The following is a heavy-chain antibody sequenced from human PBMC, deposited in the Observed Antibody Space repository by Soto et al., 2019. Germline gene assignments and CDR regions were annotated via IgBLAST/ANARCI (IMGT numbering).Heavy chain of an antibody. CDR2: IYPGDSDT. V-gene: IGHV5-51*01. CDR1: GYSFTSYW. J-gene: IGHJ6*02. D-gene: IGHD6-13*01. CDR3: AKAVNSGWFYYGMDV. Sequence: GESLKISCKGSGYSFTSYWIGWVRQMPGKGLEWMGIIYPGDSDTRYSPSFQGQVTISVDKSISTAYLQWSSLKASDTAMFYCAKAVNSGWFYYGMDVWGQGTTVTVSS.